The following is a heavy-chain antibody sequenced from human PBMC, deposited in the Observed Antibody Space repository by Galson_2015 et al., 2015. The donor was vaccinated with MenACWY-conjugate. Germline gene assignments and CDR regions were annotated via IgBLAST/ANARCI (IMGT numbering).Heavy chain of an antibody. D-gene: IGHD2-15*01. CDR3: ARVYCSGGSCSVEAFDI. V-gene: IGHV5-51*01. CDR1: GYSFTSYW. J-gene: IGHJ3*02. CDR2: IYPGDSDT. Sequence: QSGAEVKKPGESLKISCKGSGYSFTSYWIGWVRQMPGKGLEWMGIIYPGDSDTRYSPSFQGQVTISADKSISTAYLQWSSLKASDTAMYYCARVYCSGGSCSVEAFDIWGQGTMATVSS.